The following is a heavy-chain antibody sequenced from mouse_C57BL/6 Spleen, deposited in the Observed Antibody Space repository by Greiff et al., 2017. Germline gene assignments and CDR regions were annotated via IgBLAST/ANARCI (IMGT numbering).Heavy chain of an antibody. CDR1: GYAFSSYW. CDR2: IYPGDGDP. CDR3: ARSYYYGSNYAMDY. J-gene: IGHJ4*01. V-gene: IGHV1-80*01. Sequence: VQLQQSGAELVKPGASVKISCKASGYAFSSYWMNWVKQRPGKGLEWIGQIYPGDGDPNYNGKFKGKATLTADKASSTAYMQLSSLTSEDSAVYFCARSYYYGSNYAMDYWGQGTSVTVSS. D-gene: IGHD1-1*01.